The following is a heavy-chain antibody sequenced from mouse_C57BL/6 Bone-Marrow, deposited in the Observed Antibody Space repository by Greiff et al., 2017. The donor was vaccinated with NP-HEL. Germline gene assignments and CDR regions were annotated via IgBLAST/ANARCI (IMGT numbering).Heavy chain of an antibody. J-gene: IGHJ2*01. V-gene: IGHV5-2*01. CDR2: INSGGGST. CDR1: EYEFPSYD. D-gene: IGHD3-2*02. Sequence: DVQLVESGGGLVQPGASLKLSCEASEYEFPSYDMPWVRQTPEKGLELVASINSGGGSTYYPDTVKGRFTISRDNTKNTLYLQMSSLRSEDTALDYCARHFWATQDNALDYWGQGTTITVSS. CDR3: ARHFWATQDNALDY.